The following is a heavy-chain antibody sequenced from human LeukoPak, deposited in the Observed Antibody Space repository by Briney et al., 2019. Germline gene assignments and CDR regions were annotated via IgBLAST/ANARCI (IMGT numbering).Heavy chain of an antibody. CDR3: AQSSASSHFDY. J-gene: IGHJ4*02. D-gene: IGHD6-6*01. CDR2: FGTFYHSGNT. V-gene: IGHV4-38-2*02. Sequence: SETLSLTCTVSGYFISSGYFWGWIRQSQGKGLEWIGTFGTFYHSGNTSYNPSLKSRVTISVDTSKNQFSLRLTSVTAADTAVYYCAQSSASSHFDYWGQGTLVTVSS. CDR1: GYFISSGYF.